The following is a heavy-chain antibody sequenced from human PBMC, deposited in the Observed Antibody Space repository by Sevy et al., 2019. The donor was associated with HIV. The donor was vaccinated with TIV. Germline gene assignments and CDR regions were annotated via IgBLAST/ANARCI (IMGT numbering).Heavy chain of an antibody. V-gene: IGHV3-7*01. J-gene: IGHJ4*02. CDR3: ARLKLHYDPYYFDL. CDR1: GFTFSDSW. CDR2: IKQDGSKK. D-gene: IGHD3-16*01. Sequence: GGSLRLSCAASGFTFSDSWMSWVRQAPEKGLEWVANIKQDGSKKNYVDSVKGRFIVSRDNAKKSLYLEMSSLRAEDTAVYYVARLKLHYDPYYFDLWGQGTLVTVSS.